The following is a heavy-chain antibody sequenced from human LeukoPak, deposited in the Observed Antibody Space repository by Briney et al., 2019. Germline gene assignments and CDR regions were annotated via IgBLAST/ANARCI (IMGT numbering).Heavy chain of an antibody. CDR3: ARANNPFYDILTGRPKNNWFDP. Sequence: PSETLSLTCAVSGGSITSANWWSWVRQSPGKGLEWIGEIYHTGNTNYNPSLKSRVTISVDTSKNQFFLKLSSVTAADTAVYYCARANNPFYDILTGRPKNNWFDPWGQGTLVTVSS. V-gene: IGHV4-4*02. D-gene: IGHD3-9*01. CDR1: GGSITSANW. CDR2: IYHTGNT. J-gene: IGHJ5*02.